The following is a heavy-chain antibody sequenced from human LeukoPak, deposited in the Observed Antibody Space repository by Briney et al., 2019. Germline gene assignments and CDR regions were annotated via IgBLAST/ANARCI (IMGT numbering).Heavy chain of an antibody. Sequence: GGSLRLSCAASGFTFSSYGMHWVRQAPGKGLEWVAFIRYDGSNKYYADSVKGRFTISRDNSKNTLYLQMNSLRAEDTAVYYCAKVRYDFWSGYYPHDYWGQGTLVTVSS. V-gene: IGHV3-30*02. D-gene: IGHD3-3*01. CDR3: AKVRYDFWSGYYPHDY. CDR2: IRYDGSNK. J-gene: IGHJ4*02. CDR1: GFTFSSYG.